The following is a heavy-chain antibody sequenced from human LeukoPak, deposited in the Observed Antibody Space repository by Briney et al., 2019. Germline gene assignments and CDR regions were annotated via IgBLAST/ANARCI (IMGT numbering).Heavy chain of an antibody. D-gene: IGHD3-16*01. J-gene: IGHJ4*02. CDR3: ARIGGGGALRTSVDY. CDR1: GFTVSSNY. Sequence: GGSLRLSCAASGFTVSSNYMSWVRQAPGKGLEWVSVIYSDGSTYYADSVKGRFTISRDNSKNTLYLQMNSLRAEDTAVYYCARIGGGGALRTSVDYWGQGTLVTVSS. CDR2: IYSDGST. V-gene: IGHV3-53*01.